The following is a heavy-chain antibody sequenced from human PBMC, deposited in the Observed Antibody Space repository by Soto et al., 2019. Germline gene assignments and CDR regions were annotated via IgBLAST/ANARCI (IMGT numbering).Heavy chain of an antibody. CDR1: GYTFTSYG. Sequence: ASVKVSCKASGYTFTSYGISWVRQAPGQGLEWMGWISAYNGNTNYAQKFQGRVTMTRNTSISTAYMELSSLRSEDTAVYYCARGFTTVTYYYYGMDVWGQGTTVTVSS. CDR2: ISAYNGNT. CDR3: ARGFTTVTYYYYGMDV. D-gene: IGHD4-17*01. J-gene: IGHJ6*02. V-gene: IGHV1-18*01.